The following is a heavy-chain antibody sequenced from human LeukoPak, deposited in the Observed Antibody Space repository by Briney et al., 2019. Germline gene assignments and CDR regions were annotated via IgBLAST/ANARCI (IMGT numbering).Heavy chain of an antibody. CDR3: SRALGGYPANFDY. Sequence: SQTLSLTCTVSGGSISSGSYYWSWIRQPAGKGLEWIGGIYTSGSTNYNPSLKSRVTISVDTSKNQFSLKLSSVTAADTAVYYCSRALGGYPANFDYWGQGTLVAVSS. J-gene: IGHJ4*02. V-gene: IGHV4-61*02. CDR2: IYTSGST. D-gene: IGHD1-26*01. CDR1: GGSISSGSYY.